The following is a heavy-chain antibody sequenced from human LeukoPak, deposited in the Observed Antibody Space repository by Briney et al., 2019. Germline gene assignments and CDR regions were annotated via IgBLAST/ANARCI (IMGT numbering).Heavy chain of an antibody. CDR3: AKVVWGSYRPYYFDY. CDR1: GFTFSSYA. Sequence: GGSLRLSCVGSGFTFSSYAMSWVRQAPGKGLEWVSAISHSSSGTYYIDSVKGRFTISRDNSKNTLYMQMNSLRAEDTAVYYCAKVVWGSYRPYYFDYWGQGTLVTVSS. D-gene: IGHD3-16*02. J-gene: IGHJ4*02. CDR2: ISHSSSGT. V-gene: IGHV3-23*01.